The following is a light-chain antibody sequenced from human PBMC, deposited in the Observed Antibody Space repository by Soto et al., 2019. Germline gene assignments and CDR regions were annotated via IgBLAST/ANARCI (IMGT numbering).Light chain of an antibody. J-gene: IGLJ3*02. CDR3: SSFTSSSTLV. Sequence: QSVLTQPASVSGSPGQSITISCTGTSSDVGGYNFVSWYQQYPGRAPKLIIYDVTNRPSGVSNRFSGSKSGNTASLTISGLQTEDEADYYCSSFTSSSTLVFGGGTKL. CDR1: SSDVGGYNF. V-gene: IGLV2-14*03. CDR2: DVT.